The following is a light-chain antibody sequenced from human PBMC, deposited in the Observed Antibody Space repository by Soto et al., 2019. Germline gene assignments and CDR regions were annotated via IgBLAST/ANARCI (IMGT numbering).Light chain of an antibody. CDR2: GTY. V-gene: IGKV3-20*01. J-gene: IGKJ5*01. CDR1: ESVRSTS. CDR3: QHYNMSRPIT. Sequence: DIVLTQSPGTLSLSRGERATLACRASESVRSTSLAWYQQRSGQAPSLLIYGTYSRATGIPDRFSGGGSGTDFTLTIRRLEPEDFAVYYCQHYNMSRPITFAHGIRLEI.